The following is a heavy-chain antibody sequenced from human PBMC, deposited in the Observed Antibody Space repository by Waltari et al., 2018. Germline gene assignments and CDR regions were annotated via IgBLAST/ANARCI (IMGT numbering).Heavy chain of an antibody. V-gene: IGHV3-11*01. Sequence: QEQLLESGGDLVKPGGSLRLSCVARGFSFDDHYMSWIRQSPGKGQEWVSYIGTGGGSIYYADSVMGRFTSSRDNTKNSLYLQMDYLEPEDTAIYYCAADNGYGDYGFVAYWGQGTMVTVSS. D-gene: IGHD4-17*01. CDR2: IGTGGGSI. CDR1: GFSFDDHY. CDR3: AADNGYGDYGFVAY. J-gene: IGHJ4*02.